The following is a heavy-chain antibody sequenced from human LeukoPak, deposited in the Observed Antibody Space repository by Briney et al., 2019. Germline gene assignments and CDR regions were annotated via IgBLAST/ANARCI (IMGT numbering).Heavy chain of an antibody. CDR1: GGTFSSYA. CDR3: ARDLSGVALGY. V-gene: IGHV1-69*06. Sequence: SVKVSCKASGGTFSSYAISWVRQAPGQGLDWMGGLIPIFGTANYAQKFQGRVTITADKSTSTAYMELSSLRSEDTAVYYCARDLSGVALGYWGQGTLVTVSS. CDR2: LIPIFGTA. D-gene: IGHD3-10*01. J-gene: IGHJ4*02.